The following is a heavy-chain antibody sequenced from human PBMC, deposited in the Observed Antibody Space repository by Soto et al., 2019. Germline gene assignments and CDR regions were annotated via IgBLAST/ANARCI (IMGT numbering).Heavy chain of an antibody. J-gene: IGHJ4*02. CDR2: IGGSSGHI. CDR3: ARTNGAYSNYFDY. D-gene: IGHD2-8*01. V-gene: IGHV3-21*01. Sequence: GGSLRLSCAASGFTFSSYSMVWVRQAPEKGLEWVSSIGGSSGHIYYADSLKGRFTISRDNAKNSLYLQMNSLRVDDTAVYYCARTNGAYSNYFDYWGQGTLVTVSS. CDR1: GFTFSSYS.